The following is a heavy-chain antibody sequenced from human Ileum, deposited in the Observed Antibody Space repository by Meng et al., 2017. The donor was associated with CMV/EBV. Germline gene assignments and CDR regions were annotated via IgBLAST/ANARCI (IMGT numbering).Heavy chain of an antibody. V-gene: IGHV3-23*03. D-gene: IGHD3-16*01. CDR2: VYRGNLGI. J-gene: IGHJ4*02. CDR3: VKDDPTGWGDY. CDR1: GYTFSKYA. Sequence: GESLKISCAASGYTFSKYALSWVRQAPGKGLEWVAVVYRGNLGINYVNSVRGRFTISKDYSKNTLDLQMNSLRAEDTAVYYCVKDDPTGWGDYWGQGSLVTVSS.